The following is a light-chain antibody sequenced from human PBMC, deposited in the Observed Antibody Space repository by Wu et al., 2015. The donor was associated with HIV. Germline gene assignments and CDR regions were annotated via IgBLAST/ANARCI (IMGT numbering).Light chain of an antibody. J-gene: IGKJ1*01. V-gene: IGKV3-20*01. Sequence: LSCRARQSVTSRQLVLVQADTWPGSXTPHCLVHPTGHLAIPDRFSGSGSGTESTLTISRLEPEDFAVYYCQQYGSSQWTFGQGTKVEIK. CDR1: QSVTSRQ. CDR2: VHP. CDR3: QQYGSSQWT.